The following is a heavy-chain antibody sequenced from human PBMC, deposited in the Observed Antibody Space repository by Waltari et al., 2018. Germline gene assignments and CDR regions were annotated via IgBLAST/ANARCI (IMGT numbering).Heavy chain of an antibody. CDR2: IRSKAYGGTT. V-gene: IGHV3-49*04. J-gene: IGHJ4*02. CDR3: TRDGARYSYGGGV. CDR1: GFTFCDYA. Sequence: EVQLVESGGGLVQPGRSLELSCTGSGFTFCDYAMSWVRQAPGKGLEWVGFIRSKAYGGTTEYAASVKGRFTISRDDSKSIAYLQMNSLKTEDTAVYYCTRDGARYSYGGGVWGQGTLVT. D-gene: IGHD5-18*01.